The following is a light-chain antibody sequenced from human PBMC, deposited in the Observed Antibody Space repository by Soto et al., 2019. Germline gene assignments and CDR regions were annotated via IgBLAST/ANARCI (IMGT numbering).Light chain of an antibody. CDR3: QQYDESPI. CDR2: GAS. Sequence: EIVFTQSPATLSLSPGERATLSCRASQSVSSSYLAWYQQKPGKAPRLLIYGASSRATGIPDRFSGSGSGTDFTLTISRLEPEDFAVYWCQQYDESPIFGGGTKVDIK. CDR1: QSVSSSY. V-gene: IGKV3-20*01. J-gene: IGKJ4*01.